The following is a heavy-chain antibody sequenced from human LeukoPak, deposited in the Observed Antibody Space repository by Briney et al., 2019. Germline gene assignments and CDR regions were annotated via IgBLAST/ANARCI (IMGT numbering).Heavy chain of an antibody. J-gene: IGHJ6*03. D-gene: IGHD4-23*01. CDR1: GGSISSSPFY. CDR3: ARVVDPDRLGRWYYYMDV. V-gene: IGHV4-39*01. CDR2: IFYSGNT. Sequence: PSETLSLTCSVSGGSISSSPFYWGWIRQPPGKGLEWIGSIFYSGNTYYNPSLKSRVTISVDTSKNQFSLTLTSVTAADTAVYYCARVVDPDRLGRWYYYMDVWGKGTTVTVSS.